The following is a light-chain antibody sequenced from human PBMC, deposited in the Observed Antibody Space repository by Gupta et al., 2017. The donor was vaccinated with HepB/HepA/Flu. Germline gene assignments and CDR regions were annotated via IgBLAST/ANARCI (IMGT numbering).Light chain of an antibody. J-gene: IGKJ2*01. CDR3: QQYGSSPLHT. CDR1: QSVSSSY. Sequence: EIVLTQSPGTLSLSPGERATLSCRARQSVSSSYLAWYQQKPGQAPRLLIYGASSRATGIPDRFSGSGSETDFTLTISRLEPEDFAVYYCQQYGSSPLHTFGQGTKLEIK. CDR2: GAS. V-gene: IGKV3-20*01.